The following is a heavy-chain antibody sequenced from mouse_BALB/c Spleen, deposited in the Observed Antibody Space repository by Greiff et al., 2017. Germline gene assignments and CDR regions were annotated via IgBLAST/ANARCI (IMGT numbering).Heavy chain of an antibody. Sequence: EVKVEESGAELVRPGALVKLSCKASGFNIKDYYMHWVKQRPEQGLEWIGWIDPENGNTIYDPKFQGKASITADTSSNTAYLQLSSLTSEDTAVYYCARRGYYYAMDYWGQGTSVTVSS. J-gene: IGHJ4*01. CDR2: IDPENGNT. CDR1: GFNIKDYY. CDR3: ARRGYYYAMDY. V-gene: IGHV14-1*02.